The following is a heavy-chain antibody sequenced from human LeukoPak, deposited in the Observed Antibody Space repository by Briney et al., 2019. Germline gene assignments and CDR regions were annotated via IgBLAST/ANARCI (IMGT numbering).Heavy chain of an antibody. J-gene: IGHJ6*03. CDR1: GGSISSYY. V-gene: IGHV4-4*07. D-gene: IGHD3-3*01. CDR3: ARDTGPRDFYYYYYMDV. CDR2: IYTSGST. Sequence: SETLSLTCTLSGGSISSYYWSWIRQPAGKGLEWIGRIYTSGSTNYNPSLKSRVTMSVDTPKNQFSLKLSSVTAADTAVYYCARDTGPRDFYYYYYMDVWGKGTTVTVSS.